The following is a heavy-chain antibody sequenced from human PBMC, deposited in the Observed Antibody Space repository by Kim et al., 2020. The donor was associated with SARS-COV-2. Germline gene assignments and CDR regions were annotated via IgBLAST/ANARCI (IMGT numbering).Heavy chain of an antibody. CDR3: ARAGIMITFVGVIANNHFDY. Sequence: SETLSLTCTVSGGSISSSSYYWGWIRQPPGKGLEWIGSIYYSGSTYYNPSLKSRVTISVDTSKNQFSLKLSSVTAADTAVYYCARAGIMITFVGVIANNHFDYWGQGTLVTVSS. CDR2: IYYSGST. V-gene: IGHV4-39*01. D-gene: IGHD3-16*02. CDR1: GGSISSSSYY. J-gene: IGHJ4*02.